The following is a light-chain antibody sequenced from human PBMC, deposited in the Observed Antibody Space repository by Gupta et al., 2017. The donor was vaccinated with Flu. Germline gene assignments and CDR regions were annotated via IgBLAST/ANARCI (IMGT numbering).Light chain of an antibody. J-gene: IGLJ2*01. CDR2: DVT. CDR1: SSDVGAYDY. CDR3: SAYTSSTLVVV. V-gene: IGLV2-14*04. Sequence: SSDVGAYDYVSCYQQHPGKAPKLIIYDVTNRPSGVSSRFSVSKSGNTASLTISGLQAEDEADYYCSAYTSSTLVVVFSGGTKLTVL.